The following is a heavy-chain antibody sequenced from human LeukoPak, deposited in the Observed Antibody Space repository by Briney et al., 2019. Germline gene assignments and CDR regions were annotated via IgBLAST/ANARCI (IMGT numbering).Heavy chain of an antibody. D-gene: IGHD6-19*01. V-gene: IGHV3-43*02. J-gene: IGHJ4*02. CDR1: GFTFDDYA. CDR3: AKDTGFSSGWYLHYFDY. CDR2: ISGDGGST. Sequence: GGSLRLSCAASGFTFDDYAMHWVRQAPGKGLEWVSLISGDGGSTYYADSVKGRFTISRDNSKNSLYLQMNSLRTEDTALYHCAKDTGFSSGWYLHYFDYWGQGTLVTVSS.